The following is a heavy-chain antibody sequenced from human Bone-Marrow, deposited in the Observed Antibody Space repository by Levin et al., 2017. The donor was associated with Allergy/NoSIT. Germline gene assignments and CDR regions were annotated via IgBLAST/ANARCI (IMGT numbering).Heavy chain of an antibody. V-gene: IGHV4-34*01. J-gene: IGHJ4*02. CDR1: GGSFSGYY. Sequence: SETLSLTCAVYGGSFSGYYWSWIRQPPGKGLEWIGEINHSGSTNYNPSLKSRVTISVDTSKNQFSLKLSSVTAADTAVYYCARGLLTQNTEGRSYFDYWGQGTLVTVSS. CDR3: ARGLLTQNTEGRSYFDY. CDR2: INHSGST.